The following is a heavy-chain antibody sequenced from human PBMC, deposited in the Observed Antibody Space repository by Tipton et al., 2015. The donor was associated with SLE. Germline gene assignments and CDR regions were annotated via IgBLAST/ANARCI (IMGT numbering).Heavy chain of an antibody. Sequence: TLSLTCTVSGGSISSYYWSWIRQPPGKGLEWIGYIYYSGSTNYNPSLKSRVTISVDTSKNQISLKLSSVTAADTAVYYCALDYDILTGRGNFDYWGQGTLVTVSS. D-gene: IGHD3-9*01. V-gene: IGHV4-59*12. CDR2: IYYSGST. CDR1: GGSISSYY. J-gene: IGHJ4*02. CDR3: ALDYDILTGRGNFDY.